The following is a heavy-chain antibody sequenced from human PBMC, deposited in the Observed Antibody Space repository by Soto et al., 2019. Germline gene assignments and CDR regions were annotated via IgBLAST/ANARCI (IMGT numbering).Heavy chain of an antibody. J-gene: IGHJ4*02. D-gene: IGHD6-19*01. V-gene: IGHV4-34*01. CDR2: INHSGSA. CDR3: ARGLITGSHYSGGWYYFDS. Sequence: QVQLQQSGAGLLKPSETLSLTCAVYGESFSGHIWTWIRQTPGKGLQWIGQINHSGSASYNPSLXSRVTISVPTSXXXFXXELSSVTAADTAVYYCARGLITGSHYSGGWYYFDSWGQGTQVTVSS. CDR1: GESFSGHI.